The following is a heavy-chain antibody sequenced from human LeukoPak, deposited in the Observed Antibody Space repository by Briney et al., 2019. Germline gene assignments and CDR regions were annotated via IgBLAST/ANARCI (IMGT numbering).Heavy chain of an antibody. Sequence: GGSLRLSCAASGFTFSSYAMSWVRQAPGKGLEWVSAISGSGGGTYYADSVKGRFTISRDNSKNTLYLQMNSLRAEDTAVYYCAREGYYGSAALYSWGHGTLVTVSS. CDR1: GFTFSSYA. CDR3: AREGYYGSAALYS. D-gene: IGHD3-10*01. CDR2: ISGSGGGT. V-gene: IGHV3-23*01. J-gene: IGHJ5*01.